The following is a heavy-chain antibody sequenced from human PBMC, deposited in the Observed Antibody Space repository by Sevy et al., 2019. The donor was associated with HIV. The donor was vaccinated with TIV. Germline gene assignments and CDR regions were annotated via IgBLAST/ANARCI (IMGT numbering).Heavy chain of an antibody. Sequence: GGSLRLSCAASGFTFSSYWMHWVRQAPGKGLVWVSRINSDGSSTSYADSVKGRFTISRDNAKNTLYLQMNSLRAEDTAVYYCARWGAVAGTNFDYWCQGTLVTVSS. CDR2: INSDGSST. V-gene: IGHV3-74*01. CDR3: ARWGAVAGTNFDY. D-gene: IGHD6-19*01. CDR1: GFTFSSYW. J-gene: IGHJ4*02.